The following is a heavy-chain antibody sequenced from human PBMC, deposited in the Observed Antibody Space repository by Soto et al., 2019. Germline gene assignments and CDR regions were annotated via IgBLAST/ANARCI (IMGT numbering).Heavy chain of an antibody. CDR3: AREEAGCSGGSCSPDY. Sequence: GASVKVSCKASGYTFTSYGISWMRQAPGQGLEWMGWISAYNGNTNYAQKLQGRVTMTTDTSTSTAYMELRSLRSDDTAVYYCAREEAGCSGGSCSPDYWGQGTLVTVSS. CDR1: GYTFTSYG. CDR2: ISAYNGNT. V-gene: IGHV1-18*01. J-gene: IGHJ4*02. D-gene: IGHD2-15*01.